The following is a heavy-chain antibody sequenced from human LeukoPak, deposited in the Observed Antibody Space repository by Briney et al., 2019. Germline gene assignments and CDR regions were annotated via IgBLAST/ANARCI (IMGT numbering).Heavy chain of an antibody. D-gene: IGHD6-19*01. CDR1: GGSLHNYY. V-gene: IGHV4-4*07. Sequence: SETLSLTCTVSGGSLHNYYWSWIRQPAGKGLEWIGRIYTTGHTHYNPSLKSRITMSVDTSKNQFSLKMTSMTAADTAVYYCARITDPDYRSGWSGADYWGRGTQVTVSS. J-gene: IGHJ4*02. CDR2: IYTTGHT. CDR3: ARITDPDYRSGWSGADY.